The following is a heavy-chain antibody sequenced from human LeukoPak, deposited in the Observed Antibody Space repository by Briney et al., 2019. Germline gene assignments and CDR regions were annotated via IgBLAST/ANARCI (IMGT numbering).Heavy chain of an antibody. V-gene: IGHV3-23*01. J-gene: IGHJ4*02. D-gene: IGHD6-13*01. CDR2: ISGSGGST. CDR3: AKDRTLSSSWYTPYPNCFDY. CDR1: GFTFSSYA. Sequence: GGSLRLSCAASGFTFSSYAMSWVRQAPGKGLEWVSAISGSGGSTYYADSVKGRFTISRDNSKNTLYLQMNSLRAEDTAVYYCAKDRTLSSSWYTPYPNCFDYWGQGTLVTVSS.